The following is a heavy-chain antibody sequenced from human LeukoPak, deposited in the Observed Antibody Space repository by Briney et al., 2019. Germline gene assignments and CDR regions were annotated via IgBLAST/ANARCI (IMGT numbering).Heavy chain of an antibody. V-gene: IGHV4-34*01. J-gene: IGHJ4*02. CDR1: GFTFSGYS. D-gene: IGHD6-13*01. CDR2: INHSGST. Sequence: PGGSLRLSGTASGFTFSGYSMSWIRQPPGKGLEWIGEINHSGSTNYNPSLKSRVTISVDTSKNQFSLKLSSVTAADTAVYYCARGTVAAAGRYYFDYWGQGTLVTVSS. CDR3: ARGTVAAAGRYYFDY.